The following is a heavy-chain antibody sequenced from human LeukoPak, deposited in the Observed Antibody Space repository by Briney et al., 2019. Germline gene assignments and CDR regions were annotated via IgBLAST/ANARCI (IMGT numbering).Heavy chain of an antibody. D-gene: IGHD6-13*01. CDR1: GFTFSSYA. V-gene: IGHV3-23*01. J-gene: IGHJ4*02. CDR2: ISGSGGNA. Sequence: GGSLRLSCAASGFTFSSYAMSWVRQAPGKGLEWVSAISGSGGNAYYADSVKGRFTISRENSKNTLYLQMNSLRAEDTAVYYCTKVRPAGNDSWGQGTLVTVSS. CDR3: TKVRPAGNDS.